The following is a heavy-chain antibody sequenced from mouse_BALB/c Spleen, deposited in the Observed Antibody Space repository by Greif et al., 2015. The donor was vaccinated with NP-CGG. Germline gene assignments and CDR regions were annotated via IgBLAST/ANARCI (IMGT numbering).Heavy chain of an antibody. CDR1: GFNIKDYY. D-gene: IGHD1-2*01. J-gene: IGHJ3*01. CDR3: NACTTAPWFAY. Sequence: EVQLQQSGAELVRSGASVKLSCTASGFNIKDYYMHWVKQRPEQGLEWIGWIDPENGDTEYAPKFQGKATMTADTSSNTAYLQLSSLTSEDTAVYYCNACTTAPWFAYWGQGTLVTVSA. CDR2: IDPENGDT. V-gene: IGHV14-4*02.